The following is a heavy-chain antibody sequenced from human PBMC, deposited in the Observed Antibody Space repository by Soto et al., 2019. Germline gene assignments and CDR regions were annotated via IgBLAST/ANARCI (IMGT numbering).Heavy chain of an antibody. J-gene: IGHJ5*02. CDR2: IYYSGST. D-gene: IGHD3-22*01. CDR3: ARDSPYYYDSSGYSDNWFEP. CDR1: GGSISSYY. V-gene: IGHV4-59*01. Sequence: SETLSLTCTVSGGSISSYYWSWIRQPPGKGLEWIGYIYYSGSTNYNPSLKSRVTISEDTSKNQFSLKLSSVTAADTAVYYCARDSPYYYDSSGYSDNWFEPWGQGTLVTVSS.